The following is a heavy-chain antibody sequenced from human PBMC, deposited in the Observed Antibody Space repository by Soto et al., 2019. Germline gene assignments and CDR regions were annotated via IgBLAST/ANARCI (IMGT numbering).Heavy chain of an antibody. V-gene: IGHV4-31*03. J-gene: IGHJ1*01. D-gene: IGHD6-6*01. CDR1: GGSISSGGYY. CDR2: IYYSGST. CDR3: ARGGYSSSSSYFQH. Sequence: SETLSLTCTVSGGSISSGGYYWSWIRQHPGKGLEWIGYIYYSGSTYYNPSLKSRVTISVDTSKNQFSLKLSSVTAADTAVYYCARGGYSSSSSYFQHWGQGTLVTVSS.